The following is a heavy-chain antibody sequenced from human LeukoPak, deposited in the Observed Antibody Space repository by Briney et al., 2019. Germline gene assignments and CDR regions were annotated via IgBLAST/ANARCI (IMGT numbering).Heavy chain of an antibody. Sequence: ASVKVSCKASGYTFTGYFRHWVRQAPGQGLEWVGRINTDNGGTNYAQKFQGRVTMARDTSVTTAYMELSGLRSDDTAVYFCARDGTSYYYDSSGYSHYYSYYMDVWGTGTTITVSS. V-gene: IGHV1-2*06. J-gene: IGHJ6*03. CDR2: INTDNGGT. CDR1: GYTFTGYF. CDR3: ARDGTSYYYDSSGYSHYYSYYMDV. D-gene: IGHD3-22*01.